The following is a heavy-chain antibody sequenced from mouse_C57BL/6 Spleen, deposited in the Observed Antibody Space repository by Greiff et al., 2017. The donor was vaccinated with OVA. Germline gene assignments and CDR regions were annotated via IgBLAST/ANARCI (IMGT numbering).Heavy chain of an antibody. CDR1: GFNIKDYY. D-gene: IGHD3-2*02. Sequence: VQLKESGAELVKPGASVKLSCTASGFNIKDYYMHWVKQRTEQGLEWIGRIDPEDGETKYAPTFQGKATITADTSSNTAYLQLSSLTSEDTAVYYCARWAQATDYWGQGTTLTVSS. CDR3: ARWAQATDY. J-gene: IGHJ2*01. CDR2: IDPEDGET. V-gene: IGHV14-2*01.